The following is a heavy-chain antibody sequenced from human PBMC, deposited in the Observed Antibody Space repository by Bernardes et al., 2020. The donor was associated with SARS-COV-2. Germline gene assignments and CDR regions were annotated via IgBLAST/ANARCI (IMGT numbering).Heavy chain of an antibody. V-gene: IGHV4-34*01. CDR3: ARGAVVTAIPCYFDY. CDR2: INHSGST. J-gene: IGHJ4*02. Sequence: SEPLSLTCAVYGGSFSGYYWSWIRQPPGKGLEWIGEINHSGSTNYNPSLKSRVTISVDTSKNQFSLKLSSVTAADTAVYYCARGAVVTAIPCYFDYWGQGTLVTVSS. CDR1: GGSFSGYY. D-gene: IGHD2-21*02.